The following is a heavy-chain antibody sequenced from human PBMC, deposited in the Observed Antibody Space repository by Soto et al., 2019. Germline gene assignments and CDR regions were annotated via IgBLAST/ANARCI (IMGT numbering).Heavy chain of an antibody. J-gene: IGHJ4*02. Sequence: SVKVSCKASGGTFSSYTISWVRQAPGQGLEWMGGIIPKFGTTNYAQKCQGRDTITADESTNTAYMELNYLRSEDTAVYFCARELDPYYGGNSLSLDHWGQGTLVTVSA. D-gene: IGHD4-17*01. V-gene: IGHV1-69*13. CDR3: ARELDPYYGGNSLSLDH. CDR1: GGTFSSYT. CDR2: IIPKFGTT.